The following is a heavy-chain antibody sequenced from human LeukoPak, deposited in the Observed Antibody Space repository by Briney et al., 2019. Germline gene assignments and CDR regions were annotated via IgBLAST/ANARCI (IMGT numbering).Heavy chain of an antibody. D-gene: IGHD6-6*01. J-gene: IGHJ5*02. CDR3: ARSRAPHSSSSGFDH. Sequence: GASRQISCDGSGSNFPSYWIAWVRPVPGEGLEWMGIIYPGDSDTSYSPSFQGQVTISADKSISTAYLQWSSLKASDTAMYYCARSRAPHSSSSGFDHWGQGTLVTVSS. V-gene: IGHV5-51*01. CDR1: GSNFPSYW. CDR2: IYPGDSDT.